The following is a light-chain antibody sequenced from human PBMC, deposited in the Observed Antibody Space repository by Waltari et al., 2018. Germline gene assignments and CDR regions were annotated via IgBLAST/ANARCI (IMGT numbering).Light chain of an antibody. CDR3: QQYDNPPIT. CDR1: QDIYNY. J-gene: IGKJ5*01. V-gene: IGKV1-33*01. Sequence: QSPSSLSASVGDRVTITCQASQDIYNYLNWYQQKPGKAPKLLIYDASNLETGVPSRFSGSGSGTDFTFTISSLQTEDIATYYCQQYDNPPITFGQGTRLEIK. CDR2: DAS.